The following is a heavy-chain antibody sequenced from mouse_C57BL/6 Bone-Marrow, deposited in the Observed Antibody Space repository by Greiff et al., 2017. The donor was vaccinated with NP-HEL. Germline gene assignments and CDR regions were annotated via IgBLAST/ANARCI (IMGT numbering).Heavy chain of an antibody. CDR2: FYPGSGSI. CDR1: GYTFPEYT. CDR3: ARHGYYYGAAMDY. D-gene: IGHD1-1*01. V-gene: IGHV1-62-2*01. Sequence: VKLMEPGAELVKPGASVKLSCKASGYTFPEYTIPWVKQRSGQGLEWIGWFYPGSGSIKYNEKFKDKAPLTADESSSTIYMKLSRLTAEDSAVYFCARHGYYYGAAMDYWGQGTTVTVAS. J-gene: IGHJ4*01.